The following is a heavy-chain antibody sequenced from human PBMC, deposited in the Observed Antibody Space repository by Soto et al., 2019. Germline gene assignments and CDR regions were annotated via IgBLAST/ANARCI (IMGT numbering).Heavy chain of an antibody. Sequence: PGGSLRLSCSASGFTFSGSSVHWVRQASGKGLEWVGRIRNKANSYATAYAASVRGRFTISRDDSKNTLYLQMNSLRAEDTAVYYCAKRGSYDYVWGSYHNYFDYWGQGTLVTVSS. D-gene: IGHD3-16*02. CDR3: AKRGSYDYVWGSYHNYFDY. CDR2: IRNKANSYAT. J-gene: IGHJ4*02. V-gene: IGHV3-73*01. CDR1: GFTFSGSS.